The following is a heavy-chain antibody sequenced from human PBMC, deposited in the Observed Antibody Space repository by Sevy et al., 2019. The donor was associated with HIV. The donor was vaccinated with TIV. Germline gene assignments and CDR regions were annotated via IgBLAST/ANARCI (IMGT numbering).Heavy chain of an antibody. D-gene: IGHD3-10*01. CDR1: GFTFGSYD. CDR3: AKDAFEVRGVLSSRGMPTYYHAMDL. Sequence: GGSLRLSCAASGFTFGSYDMYWVRQTPGKALEWVALMSFYGSNKECADSVKGRFTISRDNSKNTVYLQMSSLKPEDTAVYFCAKDAFEVRGVLSSRGMPTYYHAMDLWGQGTTVTVSS. V-gene: IGHV3-30*18. CDR2: MSFYGSNK. J-gene: IGHJ6*02.